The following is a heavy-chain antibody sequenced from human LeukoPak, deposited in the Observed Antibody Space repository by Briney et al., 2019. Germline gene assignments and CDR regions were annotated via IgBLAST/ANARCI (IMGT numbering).Heavy chain of an antibody. CDR2: INHSGST. D-gene: IGHD6-6*01. Sequence: SEILSLTCAVYGGSFSGYYWSWIRQPPGKGLEWIGEINHSGSTNYNPSLKSRVTISVDTSKNQFSLKLSSVTAADTAVYYCARESKYSSSLGGYFDYWGKGTLVTVSS. J-gene: IGHJ4*02. CDR1: GGSFSGYY. V-gene: IGHV4-34*01. CDR3: ARESKYSSSLGGYFDY.